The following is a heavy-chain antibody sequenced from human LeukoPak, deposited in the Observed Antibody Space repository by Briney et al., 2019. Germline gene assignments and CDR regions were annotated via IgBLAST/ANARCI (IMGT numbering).Heavy chain of an antibody. V-gene: IGHV1-18*01. CDR1: GYTFTSYG. Sequence: ASVKVSCKASGYTFTSYGISWVRQAPGQGLEWMGWISAYNGNTNYAQKLQGRVTMTTDTSTSTAYMELRSLRSDDTAVYYCARVDGDYAYVYCYYYMDVWGKGTTVTVSS. CDR2: ISAYNGNT. D-gene: IGHD4-17*01. J-gene: IGHJ6*03. CDR3: ARVDGDYAYVYCYYYMDV.